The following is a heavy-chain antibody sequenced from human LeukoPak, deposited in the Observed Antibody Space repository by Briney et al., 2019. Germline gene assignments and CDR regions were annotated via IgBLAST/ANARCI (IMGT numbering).Heavy chain of an antibody. CDR2: IYYSGST. CDR3: ARLVYYYDSSGYSNYYYYMDV. J-gene: IGHJ6*03. Sequence: PETLSLTCTVSGGSTSKYYWSWIRQPPGKGLERIGYIYYSGSTNYNPSLKSRVTISVDTSKNQFSLKLSSVTAADTAVYYCARLVYYYDSSGYSNYYYYMDVWGKGTTVTVSS. CDR1: GGSTSKYY. D-gene: IGHD3-22*01. V-gene: IGHV4-59*01.